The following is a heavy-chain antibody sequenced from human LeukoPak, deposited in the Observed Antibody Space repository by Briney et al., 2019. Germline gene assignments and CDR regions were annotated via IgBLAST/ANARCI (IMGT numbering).Heavy chain of an antibody. D-gene: IGHD5-18*01. J-gene: IGHJ5*02. CDR2: IYHSGST. Sequence: PSETLSLTCTVSGYSISSGYYWGWIRQPPGKGLEWIGSIYHSGSTYYNPSLKSRVTISVDTSKNQFSLKLSSVTAADTAVYYCARVYRGPGSLSAQSDTAMVSGFDPWGQGTLVTVSS. V-gene: IGHV4-38-2*02. CDR3: ARVYRGPGSLSAQSDTAMVSGFDP. CDR1: GYSISSGYY.